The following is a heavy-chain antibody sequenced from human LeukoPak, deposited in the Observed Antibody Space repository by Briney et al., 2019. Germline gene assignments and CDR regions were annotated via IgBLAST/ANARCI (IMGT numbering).Heavy chain of an antibody. D-gene: IGHD5-24*01. V-gene: IGHV4-34*01. CDR2: INHSGST. Sequence: SETLSLTCAVYGGSFSGYYWSWIRQPPGKGLEWIGEINHSGSTNYNPSLKSRVTISVDTSKNQFSLKLRSVTAADTAVYYCASREVRMSGIDDWGQGILVTVSS. CDR1: GGSFSGYY. CDR3: ASREVRMSGIDD. J-gene: IGHJ4*02.